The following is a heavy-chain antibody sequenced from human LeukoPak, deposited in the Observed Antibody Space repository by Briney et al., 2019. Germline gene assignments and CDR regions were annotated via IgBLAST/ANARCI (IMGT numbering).Heavy chain of an antibody. D-gene: IGHD6-13*01. CDR3: ARERTNIAAAGFDY. V-gene: IGHV1-2*02. CDR2: INPNSGGT. CDR1: GYTFTGYY. J-gene: IGHJ4*02. Sequence: ASVKVSCKASGYTFTGYYMHWVRQAPGQGLEWMGWINPNSGGTNYAQKFQGRVTMTRDTSISTAYMELSRLRSDDTAVYYCARERTNIAAAGFDYWGQGTLVTVSS.